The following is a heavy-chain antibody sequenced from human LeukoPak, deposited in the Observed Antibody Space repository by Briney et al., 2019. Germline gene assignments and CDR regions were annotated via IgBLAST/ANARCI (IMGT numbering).Heavy chain of an antibody. CDR3: ARDKYSRMVRGVANFDY. Sequence: SVKVSCKASGGTFSSYAISWVRQAPGQGLEWMGGIIPIFGTANYAQKFQGRVTITTDESTSTAYMELSSLRSEDTAVYYCARDKYSRMVRGVANFDYWGQGTLVTVSS. CDR2: IIPIFGTA. CDR1: GGTFSSYA. J-gene: IGHJ4*02. D-gene: IGHD3-10*01. V-gene: IGHV1-69*05.